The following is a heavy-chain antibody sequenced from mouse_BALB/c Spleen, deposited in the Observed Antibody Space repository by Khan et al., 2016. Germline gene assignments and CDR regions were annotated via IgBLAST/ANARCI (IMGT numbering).Heavy chain of an antibody. V-gene: IGHV14-3*02. CDR2: IDPPNDNT. Sequence: VQLQQSGAELVKPGASVKLSCTASGFSIQDTYIHWVRQRPEQGLDWIGRIDPPNDNTKYDPKFQGKATITAETSSNTAYLQLSSLTYEDTAVYYCARMYYGDYWGQGTTLTVSS. CDR1: GFSIQDTY. J-gene: IGHJ2*01. CDR3: ARMYYGDY. D-gene: IGHD1-1*01.